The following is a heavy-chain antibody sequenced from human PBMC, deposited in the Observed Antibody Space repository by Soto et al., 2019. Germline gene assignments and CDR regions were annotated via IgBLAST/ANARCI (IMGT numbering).Heavy chain of an antibody. CDR2: IGTAGDT. Sequence: EVQLVESGGGLVQPGGSLRLSCAASGFTFSSYDMHWVRQATGKGLEWVSAIGTAGDTYYPGSVKGRFTISRENAKNSLYLQMNSLRAGDTAVYYCARGYSYYYYGMDVWGQGTTVTVSS. CDR1: GFTFSSYD. J-gene: IGHJ6*02. V-gene: IGHV3-13*01. D-gene: IGHD1-20*01. CDR3: ARGYSYYYYGMDV.